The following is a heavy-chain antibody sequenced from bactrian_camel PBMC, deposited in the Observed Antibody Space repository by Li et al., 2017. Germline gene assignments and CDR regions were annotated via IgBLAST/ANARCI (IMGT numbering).Heavy chain of an antibody. CDR2: RYPGGGST. D-gene: IGHD6*01. V-gene: IGHV3S54*01. J-gene: IGHJ4*01. Sequence: HVQLVESGGGSVEAGGSLRLSCQASGNTQSLRCMGWFRQVPGKEREGVAVRYPGGGSTFYRELLKGRFTISYDHAKKTTYLQMDQLKTEDTAIYYCAGGKGGQWYGWFALKTYNYWGHGTQVTVS. CDR1: GNTQSLRC. CDR3: AGGKGGQWYGWFALKTYNY.